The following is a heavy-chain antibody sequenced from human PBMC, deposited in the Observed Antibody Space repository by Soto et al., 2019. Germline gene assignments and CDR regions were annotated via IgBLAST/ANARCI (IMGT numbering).Heavy chain of an antibody. CDR3: ARERDCSSTSCTGYYYYGMDV. CDR2: ISYDGSNK. J-gene: IGHJ6*02. D-gene: IGHD2-2*01. Sequence: GGSLRLSCAASGFTFSSYAMHWVRQAPVKVLEWVAVISYDGSNKYYADSVKGRFTISRDNSKNTLYLQMNSLRAEDTAVYYCARERDCSSTSCTGYYYYGMDVWGQGTTLTVS. V-gene: IGHV3-30-3*01. CDR1: GFTFSSYA.